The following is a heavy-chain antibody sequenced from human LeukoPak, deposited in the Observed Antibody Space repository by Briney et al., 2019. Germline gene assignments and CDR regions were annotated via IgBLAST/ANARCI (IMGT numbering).Heavy chain of an antibody. CDR2: INSDGSST. V-gene: IGHV3-74*01. Sequence: GGSLRLSCAASGFTFSSYWMHWVRQAPGKGLVWVSRINSDGSSTSYADSVKGRFTISRDNSKNTLYLQMNSLRAEDTAVYYCARDHTSGSSGGYFDYWGQGTLVTVSS. D-gene: IGHD1-26*01. J-gene: IGHJ4*02. CDR3: ARDHTSGSSGGYFDY. CDR1: GFTFSSYW.